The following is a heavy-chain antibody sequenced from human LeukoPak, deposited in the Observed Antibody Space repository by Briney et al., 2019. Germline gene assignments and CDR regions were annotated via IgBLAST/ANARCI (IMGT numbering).Heavy chain of an antibody. D-gene: IGHD2-8*01. V-gene: IGHV3-33*06. CDR2: IWYDGSNK. J-gene: IGHJ4*02. Sequence: GRSLRLSCAASGFTFSSYGMHWVRQAPGKGLEWVAVIWYDGSNKYYADSVKGRFTISRDNSKNTLYLQMNNLRADDTAVYYCAKDPPPLVMDSFDYWGQGTLVTVSS. CDR1: GFTFSSYG. CDR3: AKDPPPLVMDSFDY.